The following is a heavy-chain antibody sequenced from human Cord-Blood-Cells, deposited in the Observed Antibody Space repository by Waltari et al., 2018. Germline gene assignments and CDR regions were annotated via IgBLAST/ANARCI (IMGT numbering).Heavy chain of an antibody. Sequence: QVQLQQWGAGLLKPSETLSPTCAAYGGSFSGYYWSWIRQPPGKGLEWIGEIQHSGSTNYNPSLKSRVTISVDTAKNQFSLKLSSVTAADTAVYYCARVDYYGSGSYNWFDPWGQGTLVTVSS. D-gene: IGHD3-10*01. CDR1: GGSFSGYY. CDR2: IQHSGST. V-gene: IGHV4-34*01. J-gene: IGHJ5*02. CDR3: ARVDYYGSGSYNWFDP.